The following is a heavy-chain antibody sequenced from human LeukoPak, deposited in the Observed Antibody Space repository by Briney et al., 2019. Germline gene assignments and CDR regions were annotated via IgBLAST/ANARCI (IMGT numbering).Heavy chain of an antibody. CDR1: GFTVSSNY. D-gene: IGHD5-24*01. Sequence: GGSLRLSCAASGFTVSSNYKSWVRQAPGKGLEWVSVIYSGGSTYYADSVKGRFTISRDNSKNTLYLQMNSLRAEDTAVYYCARDLRDGYNLGYYFDYWGQGTLVTVSS. CDR2: IYSGGST. CDR3: ARDLRDGYNLGYYFDY. V-gene: IGHV3-66*02. J-gene: IGHJ4*02.